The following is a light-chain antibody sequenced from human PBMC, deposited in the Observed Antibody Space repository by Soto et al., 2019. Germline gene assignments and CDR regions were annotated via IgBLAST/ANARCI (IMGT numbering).Light chain of an antibody. CDR3: SSYSSASTLLYL. CDR2: GVT. V-gene: IGLV2-14*01. J-gene: IGLJ1*01. CDR1: SSDVGGYNY. Sequence: QSALTQPASVSGSPGQSITISCTGTSSDVGGYNYVSWYQQHPGKAPKLLIYGVTNRPSGVSTRFSGSKSGNTASLTISGLHADDEADYHCSSYSSASTLLYLFGTGTKLTVL.